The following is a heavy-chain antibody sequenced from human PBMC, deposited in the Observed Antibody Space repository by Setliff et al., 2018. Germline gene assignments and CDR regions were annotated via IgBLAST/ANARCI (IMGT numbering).Heavy chain of an antibody. J-gene: IGHJ4*02. V-gene: IGHV1-46*01. CDR1: GYTFTSYY. Sequence: ASVKVSCKASGYTFTSYYMHWVRQAPGQGLEWMGIINPSGGSTSYAQKFQGRVTMTRDTSTSTVYMELSSLRSEGTAVYYCAREAKRNVVVVVAATPVYWGQGTLVTVSS. CDR3: AREAKRNVVVVVAATPVY. CDR2: INPSGGST. D-gene: IGHD2-15*01.